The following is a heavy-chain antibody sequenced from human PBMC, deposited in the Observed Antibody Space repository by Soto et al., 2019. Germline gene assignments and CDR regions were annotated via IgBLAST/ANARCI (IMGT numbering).Heavy chain of an antibody. J-gene: IGHJ6*02. V-gene: IGHV5-51*01. CDR2: IYPGDSDT. CDR3: ARRQPHGSLGMDV. CDR1: GYSFTSYW. D-gene: IGHD2-15*01. Sequence: LGESLKSSCEGSGYSFTSYWIGWVRQMPGKGLEWMGIIYPGDSDTRYSPSFQGQVTISADKSISTAYLQWSSLKASDTAMYYCARRQPHGSLGMDVWGQGTTVTVSS.